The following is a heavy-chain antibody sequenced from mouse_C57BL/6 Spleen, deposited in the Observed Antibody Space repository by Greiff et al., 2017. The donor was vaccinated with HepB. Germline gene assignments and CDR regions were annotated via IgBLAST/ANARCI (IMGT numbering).Heavy chain of an antibody. CDR2: IYPGDGDT. D-gene: IGHD3-2*02. J-gene: IGHJ4*01. V-gene: IGHV1-82*01. Sequence: QVQLQQSGPELVKPGASVKISCKASGYAFSSSWMNWVKQRPGKGLEWIGRIYPGDGDTNYNGKFKGKATLTADKSSSTAYMQLSSLTSEDSAVYFCARGRLRGYAMDYWGQGTSVTVSS. CDR1: GYAFSSSW. CDR3: ARGRLRGYAMDY.